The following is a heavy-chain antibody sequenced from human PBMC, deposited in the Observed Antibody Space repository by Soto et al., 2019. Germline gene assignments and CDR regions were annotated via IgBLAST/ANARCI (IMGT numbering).Heavy chain of an antibody. Sequence: QVQLVQSGAEVRKPGSSVQVSCKASGGTFYTYTFSWVRQAPGQGLEWMGSITPIYPTTNYAEKFQGRLTVTADGSTITAYMELSSLTSDDTAVYYCARIPRYSFPTSDDLDSWGQGTLVTFSS. V-gene: IGHV1-69*15. CDR1: GGTFYTYT. CDR2: ITPIYPTT. D-gene: IGHD5-18*01. CDR3: ARIPRYSFPTSDDLDS. J-gene: IGHJ4*02.